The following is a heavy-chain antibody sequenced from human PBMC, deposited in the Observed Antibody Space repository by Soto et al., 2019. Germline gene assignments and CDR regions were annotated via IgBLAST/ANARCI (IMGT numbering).Heavy chain of an antibody. CDR1: GGSISSYY. V-gene: IGHV4-59*01. D-gene: IGHD6-13*01. Sequence: LSLTFTVSGGSISSYYWSWIRQPPGKGLEWIGYIYYSGSTNYNPSLKSRVTISVDTSKNQFSLKLSSVTAADTAVYYCARDDVYSSSWYGMDVWGQGTTVTVSS. CDR3: ARDDVYSSSWYGMDV. J-gene: IGHJ6*02. CDR2: IYYSGST.